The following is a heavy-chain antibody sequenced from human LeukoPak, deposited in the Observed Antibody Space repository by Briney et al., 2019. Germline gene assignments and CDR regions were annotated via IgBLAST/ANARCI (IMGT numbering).Heavy chain of an antibody. V-gene: IGHV4-38-2*02. CDR1: GYSIRSGYY. CDR3: ARDQAETAAQDNWFDP. CDR2: IYHSGST. D-gene: IGHD6-13*01. Sequence: SETLSLTCTVSGYSIRSGYYWGWIRQPPGKGLEWIGSIYHSGSTNYNPSLKSRVTISVDTSKNQFSLKLSSVTAADTAVYYCARDQAETAAQDNWFDPWGQGTLVTVSS. J-gene: IGHJ5*02.